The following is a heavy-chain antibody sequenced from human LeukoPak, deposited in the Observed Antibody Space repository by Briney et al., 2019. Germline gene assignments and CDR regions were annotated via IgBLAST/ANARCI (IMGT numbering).Heavy chain of an antibody. J-gene: IGHJ4*02. CDR3: ARGLNTYDSSGFYLF. Sequence: QPGGSLRLSCAASGFTFSSYAMSWVRQAPGKGLEWVSIIYRGGSTHYADSVKGRFTISRDNSKNTVYLQMNSLRAEDTAVYYCARGLNTYDSSGFYLFWGQGTLVTVSS. CDR1: GFTFSSYA. CDR2: IYRGGST. V-gene: IGHV3-53*01. D-gene: IGHD3-22*01.